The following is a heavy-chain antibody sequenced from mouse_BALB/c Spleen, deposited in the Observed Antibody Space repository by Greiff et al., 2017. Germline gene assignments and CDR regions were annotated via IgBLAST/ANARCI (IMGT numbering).Heavy chain of an antibody. J-gene: IGHJ2*01. Sequence: VQLQQSGPGLVQPSQSLSITCTVSGFSLTSYGVHWVRQSPGKGLEWLGVIWSGGSTDYNAAFISRLSISKDNSKSQVFFKMNSLQANDTAIYYCARESVWSGYFDYWGQGTTLTVSS. CDR3: ARESVWSGYFDY. CDR2: IWSGGST. CDR1: GFSLTSYG. D-gene: IGHD2-10*02. V-gene: IGHV2-2*02.